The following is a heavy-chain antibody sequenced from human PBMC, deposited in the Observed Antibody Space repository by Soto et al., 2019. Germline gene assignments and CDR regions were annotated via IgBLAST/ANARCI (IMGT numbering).Heavy chain of an antibody. J-gene: IGHJ4*02. Sequence: SETLSLTCTVSGGSVNSDNYYWSWIRQPPGRGLEWIGYIYHTGTTNYNPSLMSRATISVDTSRSQFSLELSSVTAADTAVYYCAREFSNSPEAFDSWGQGSLVTVS. CDR2: IYHTGTT. CDR1: GGSVNSDNYY. D-gene: IGHD6-6*01. V-gene: IGHV4-61*01. CDR3: AREFSNSPEAFDS.